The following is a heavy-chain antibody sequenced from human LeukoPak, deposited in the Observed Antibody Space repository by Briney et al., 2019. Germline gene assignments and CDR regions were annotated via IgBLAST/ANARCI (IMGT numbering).Heavy chain of an antibody. CDR2: INHSGST. CDR1: GGSFSGYY. Sequence: PSETLSLTCAVYGGSFSGYYWSWIRQPPGKGLEWIGEINHSGSTNYNPSLKSRVTISVDTSKNQFSLKLSSVTAADTAVYYCARHHCGGDCHFDYWGQGTLVTVSS. CDR3: ARHHCGGDCHFDY. J-gene: IGHJ4*02. V-gene: IGHV4-34*01. D-gene: IGHD2-21*02.